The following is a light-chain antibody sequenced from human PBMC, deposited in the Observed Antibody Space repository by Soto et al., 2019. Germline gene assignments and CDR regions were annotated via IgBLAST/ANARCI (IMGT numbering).Light chain of an antibody. Sequence: EIVMTQSPAILSVSPKEIATLSFMASQNVNSNLAWYQQKPGQAPRFLIYGASSRATGIPDRFSGSGSGTDFTLTISRLEPEDFAVYYCQQYGSSPRTFGQGTKVDIK. CDR2: GAS. CDR1: QNVNSN. J-gene: IGKJ1*01. CDR3: QQYGSSPRT. V-gene: IGKV3-20*01.